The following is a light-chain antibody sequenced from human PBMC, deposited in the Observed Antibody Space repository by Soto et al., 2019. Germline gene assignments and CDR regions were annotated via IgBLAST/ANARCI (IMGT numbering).Light chain of an antibody. V-gene: IGKV3-20*01. CDR1: QTVSNNY. J-gene: IGKJ1*01. Sequence: ELVLTPAPGTLSLSPGARASLSCRASQTVSNNYLAWCQQKPGQAPRLIMYGASRRATGIPDRFSGGGSGTDFTLTISRLEPEDFAVYYCQQYGSSRRTFGQGTKVDIK. CDR3: QQYGSSRRT. CDR2: GAS.